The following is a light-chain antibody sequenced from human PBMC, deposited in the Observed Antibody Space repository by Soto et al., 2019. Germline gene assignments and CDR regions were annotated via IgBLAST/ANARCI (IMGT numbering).Light chain of an antibody. CDR3: MQGPVS. CDR1: QTLVNRDGNTY. CDR2: KVS. V-gene: IGKV2-30*01. J-gene: IGKJ1*01. Sequence: DVVMTQSPLSLPVTLGRPPSFSSSSIQTLVNRDGNTYLNWFQQRPGQSPRRLIYKVSTRDSGVPDRFSGSGSGTDFTLKISRVEAEDVGVYYCMQGPVSFGQGTKVEIK.